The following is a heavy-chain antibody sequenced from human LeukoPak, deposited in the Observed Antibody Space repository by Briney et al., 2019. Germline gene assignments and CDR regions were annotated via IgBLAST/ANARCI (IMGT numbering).Heavy chain of an antibody. CDR3: ARGRRGYSYGIYYYYYMDV. V-gene: IGHV4-34*01. J-gene: IGHJ6*03. CDR1: GGSFSGYY. Sequence: PSETLSLTCAVYGGSFSGYYWSWIRQPPGKGLEWIGDINHGGSTNYNPSPKSRVTISVDTSKNQFSLKLSSVTAADTAVYYCARGRRGYSYGIYYYYYMDVWGKGTTVTVSS. D-gene: IGHD5-18*01. CDR2: INHGGST.